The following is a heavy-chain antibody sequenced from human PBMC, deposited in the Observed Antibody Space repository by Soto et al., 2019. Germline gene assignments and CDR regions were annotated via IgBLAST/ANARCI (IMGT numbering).Heavy chain of an antibody. V-gene: IGHV3-73*02. CDR1: GFTLSGSA. D-gene: IGHD1-26*01. Sequence: EVQLVESGGGLVQPGESLKLSCAASGFTLSGSAVHWVRQASGKGLEWVGRIRSKTHSYATEYIASVKGRFTMSRDDSNTTAYLQMNGLKTDDTAVSYCTRSGGSYSFGYWGQGTLVTVSS. CDR2: IRSKTHSYAT. CDR3: TRSGGSYSFGY. J-gene: IGHJ4*02.